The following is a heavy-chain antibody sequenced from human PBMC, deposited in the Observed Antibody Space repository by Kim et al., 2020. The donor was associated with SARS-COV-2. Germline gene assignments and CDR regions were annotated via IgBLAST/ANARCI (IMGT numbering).Heavy chain of an antibody. CDR1: GYSFTSYW. D-gene: IGHD3-22*01. CDR3: ARLFRDDSSGYFYSASLIEDY. V-gene: IGHV5-10-1*01. Sequence: GESLKISCKGSGYSFTSYWISWVRQMPGKGLEWMGRIDPSDSYTNYSPSFQGHVTISADKSISTAYLQWSSLKASDTAMYYCARLFRDDSSGYFYSASLIEDYWGQGTLVTVSS. J-gene: IGHJ4*02. CDR2: IDPSDSYT.